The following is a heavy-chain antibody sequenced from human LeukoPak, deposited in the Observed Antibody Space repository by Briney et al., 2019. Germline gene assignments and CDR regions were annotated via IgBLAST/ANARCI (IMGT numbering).Heavy chain of an antibody. CDR3: ARVYGDYFDY. Sequence: SETLSLTCTVSGGSISGSSYYWGWIRQPPGKGLEWIGSIYYSGSTYYNPSLKSRVTISVDTSKNQFSLKLSSVTAADTAVYYCARVYGDYFDYWGQGTLVTVSS. CDR2: IYYSGST. D-gene: IGHD4-17*01. CDR1: GGSISGSSYY. V-gene: IGHV4-39*07. J-gene: IGHJ4*02.